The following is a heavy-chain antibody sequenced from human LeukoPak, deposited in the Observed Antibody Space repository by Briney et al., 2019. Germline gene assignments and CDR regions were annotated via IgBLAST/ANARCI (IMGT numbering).Heavy chain of an antibody. CDR3: ATSGTYRLDY. CDR1: GFTFSSYN. CDR2: INTAGGSI. V-gene: IGHV3-48*01. Sequence: GGSLRLSCAASGFTFSSYNMNWVRQAPGKGLEWVSSINTAGGSIFYADSVKGRFTISRDNAKNSLCLQMNSLRAEDTAVYYCATSGTYRLDYWGQGSLVSVSS. J-gene: IGHJ4*02. D-gene: IGHD1-26*01.